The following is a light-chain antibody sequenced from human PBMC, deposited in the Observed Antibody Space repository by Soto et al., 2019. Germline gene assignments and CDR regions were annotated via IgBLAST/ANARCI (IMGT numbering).Light chain of an antibody. CDR2: DAS. V-gene: IGKV3-11*01. Sequence: EIVLIQSPATLSLSPGERATLSCRASQSVSSYLAWYQEKPGQAPRLLIYDASDRATGIPARFSGSGFGTDFTLTISSLEPEDFAVYYCQQRSNWPPTFGQGTRLEIK. J-gene: IGKJ5*01. CDR1: QSVSSY. CDR3: QQRSNWPPT.